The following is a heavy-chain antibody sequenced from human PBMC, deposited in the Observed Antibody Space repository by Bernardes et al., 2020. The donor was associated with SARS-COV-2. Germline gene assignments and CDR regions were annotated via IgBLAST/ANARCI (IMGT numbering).Heavy chain of an antibody. D-gene: IGHD4-17*01. V-gene: IGHV3-23*01. CDR1: GFTFSRYA. J-gene: IGHJ4*02. CDR2: ITVSGGDT. CDR3: AKEGVSTVTPISLYYFDH. Sequence: GGSLSRSCVASGFTFSRYAMSWVRPTPGKGLEWVSAITVSGGDTYYADSVKGRFTISRDNSKYTLYLQMNTLRAEDTAVYYCAKEGVSTVTPISLYYFDHWGQGTLVTVSS.